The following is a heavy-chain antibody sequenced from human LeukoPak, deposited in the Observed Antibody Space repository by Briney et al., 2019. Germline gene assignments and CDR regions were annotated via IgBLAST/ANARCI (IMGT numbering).Heavy chain of an antibody. V-gene: IGHV1-18*01. CDR2: ISAYNGNT. CDR3: ARDKAGATF. Sequence: ASVKVSCKASGYTFTSYTISWVRQAPGQRLEWMGWISAYNGNTDYVQKLQDRVTMTTDTSTSTAYMELRSLRSDDTAVYYCARDKAGATFWGQGTLDTVSS. J-gene: IGHJ4*02. D-gene: IGHD1-26*01. CDR1: GYTFTSYT.